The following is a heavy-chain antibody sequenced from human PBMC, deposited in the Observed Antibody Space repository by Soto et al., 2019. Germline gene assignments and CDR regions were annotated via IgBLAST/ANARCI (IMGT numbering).Heavy chain of an antibody. J-gene: IGHJ4*02. CDR3: ASGYCSSTSCYDW. V-gene: IGHV1-69*02. CDR1: GGTFSSYT. Sequence: QVQLVQSGAEVKKPGSSVKVSCKASGGTFSSYTISWVRQAPGQGLEWMGRIIPILGIANYAQKFQGRVTITADKSTSTAYMELSSLRSGDTAVYYCASGYCSSTSCYDWWGQGTLVTVSS. CDR2: IIPILGIA. D-gene: IGHD2-2*03.